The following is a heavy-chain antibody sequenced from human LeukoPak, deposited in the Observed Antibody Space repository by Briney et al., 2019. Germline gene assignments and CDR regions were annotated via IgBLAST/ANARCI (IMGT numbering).Heavy chain of an antibody. V-gene: IGHV3-74*01. D-gene: IGHD2-15*01. J-gene: IGHJ4*02. Sequence: GGSLRLSCAASGFTFSTYWMHWVRQDPGKGLVWVSRISSDASITSYANPVKGRFTISRDNAKNTLYLQMNSLRAEDTALYYCATSARAYIGSSLDYWGQGTLVTVSS. CDR2: ISSDASIT. CDR3: ATSARAYIGSSLDY. CDR1: GFTFSTYW.